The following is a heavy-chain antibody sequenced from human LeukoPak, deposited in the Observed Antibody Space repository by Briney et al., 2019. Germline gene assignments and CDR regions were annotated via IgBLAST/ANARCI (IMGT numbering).Heavy chain of an antibody. J-gene: IGHJ1*01. D-gene: IGHD1-1*01. Sequence: SVKVSCKASGGTFSDYALNWVRQAPGQGLEWMGVFIPILGTANSTQKFQGRVTITADISTNTVYMELSSLRSEDTAVYYCARDRGNWNLEPGRRYFQHWGQGTLVTVSS. V-gene: IGHV1-69*10. CDR1: GGTFSDYA. CDR3: ARDRGNWNLEPGRRYFQH. CDR2: FIPILGTA.